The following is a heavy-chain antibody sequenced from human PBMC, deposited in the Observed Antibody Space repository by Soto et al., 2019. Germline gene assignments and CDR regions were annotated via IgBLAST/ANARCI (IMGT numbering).Heavy chain of an antibody. CDR1: GYTFTDYY. J-gene: IGHJ4*02. D-gene: IGHD1-26*01. V-gene: IGHV1-69-2*01. Sequence: EVQLVQSGAEVKTPGATVRISCRISGYTFTDYYIHWVQQTPGKGLQWVGLVDPEVGQTVYAETFQGRVTIAADTSTPTVFMHLSHLTSDDTAVYYCATDPPVGGKLGSDSWGRGTLVTVSS. CDR2: VDPEVGQT. CDR3: ATDPPVGGKLGSDS.